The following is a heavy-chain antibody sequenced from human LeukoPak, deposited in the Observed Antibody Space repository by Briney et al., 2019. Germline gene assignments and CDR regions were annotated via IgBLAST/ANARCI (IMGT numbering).Heavy chain of an antibody. J-gene: IGHJ6*02. CDR1: GGTFSSYA. CDR2: IIPIFGTA. Sequence: SVKVSCKASGGTFSSYAISWVRQAPGQGLKWMGGIIPIFGTANYAQKFQGRVTITADESTSTAYMELSSLRSEDTAVYYCARDSSSWYGSYYYYGMDVWGQGTTVTVSS. D-gene: IGHD6-13*01. CDR3: ARDSSSWYGSYYYYGMDV. V-gene: IGHV1-69*13.